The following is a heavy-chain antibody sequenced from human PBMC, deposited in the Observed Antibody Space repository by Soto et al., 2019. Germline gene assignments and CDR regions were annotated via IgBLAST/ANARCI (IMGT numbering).Heavy chain of an antibody. CDR1: GYTFTSYA. J-gene: IGHJ5*02. Sequence: QVQLVQSGAEVKKPGASVKVSCKAFGYTFTSYAIHWVRQAPGQRLEWMGWINAGNGNTKYSQKFQGRVTITRDTAATTAYMELTTLRSEDTAVYYCARDLAHGIPYHWGQGTIVSVSS. D-gene: IGHD2-21*01. V-gene: IGHV1-3*01. CDR2: INAGNGNT. CDR3: ARDLAHGIPYH.